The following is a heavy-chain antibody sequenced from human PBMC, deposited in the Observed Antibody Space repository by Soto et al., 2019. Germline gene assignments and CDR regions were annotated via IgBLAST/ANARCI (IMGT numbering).Heavy chain of an antibody. CDR3: VGGYNGRLDY. J-gene: IGHJ4*02. CDR2: ILPILDVA. CDR1: GGTFSTYT. Sequence: QVQLVQSGAEMKKPGSSVKVSCKASGGTFSTYTIAWVRQAPGQGLEWMGLILPILDVANYAQKFQDRVTFTADKSTTTAYMELFSLRYNDTAVYYCVGGYNGRLDYWGQGTMVTVSS. D-gene: IGHD5-12*01. V-gene: IGHV1-69*02.